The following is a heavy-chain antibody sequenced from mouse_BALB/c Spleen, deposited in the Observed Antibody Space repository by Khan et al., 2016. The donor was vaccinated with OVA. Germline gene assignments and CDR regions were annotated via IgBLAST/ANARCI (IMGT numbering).Heavy chain of an antibody. V-gene: IGHV1-4*01. J-gene: IGHJ3*01. D-gene: IGHD2-14*01. CDR3: AREESYWRNDGWFAY. CDR1: GYTFTSYT. Sequence: QVQLQQSGAELARPGASVKMSCKASGYTFTSYTMHWVKQRPGQGLEWIGYINPSSGYTNYNQKFKDKATLTADKSSSTADMQLSSLTSEDSAVDYWAREESYWRNDGWFAYWGQGTLVTVSA. CDR2: INPSSGYT.